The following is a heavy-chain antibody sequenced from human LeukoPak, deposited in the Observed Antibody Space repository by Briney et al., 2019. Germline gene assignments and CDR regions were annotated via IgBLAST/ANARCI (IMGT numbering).Heavy chain of an antibody. CDR2: ISAYNGNT. V-gene: IGHV1-18*01. CDR3: ARDSYGDYELYYYYYYMDV. Sequence: SVKVSRKASGYTFTSYGISWVRQAPGQGLEWMGWISAYNGNTDYAQNLQGRVTMHTDTSTSTAHIAARRLTANYTPVYYCARDSYGDYELYYYYYYMDVWGKGNPVTVSS. J-gene: IGHJ6*03. D-gene: IGHD4-17*01. CDR1: GYTFTSYG.